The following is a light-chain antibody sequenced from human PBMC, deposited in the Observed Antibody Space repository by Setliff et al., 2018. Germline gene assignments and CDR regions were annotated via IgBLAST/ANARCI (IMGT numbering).Light chain of an antibody. CDR1: SSNTGKNY. Sequence: VLTQSPSASASPGQRVTMSCSGSSSNTGKNYVYWYQQFPGTAPKLLIYNNNQRPSGVPDRFSGSKSGTSVSLAISGLRSDDEADYYCAAWDDSLRGYVFGSGTKVTVL. CDR2: NNN. J-gene: IGLJ1*01. CDR3: AAWDDSLRGYV. V-gene: IGLV1-47*01.